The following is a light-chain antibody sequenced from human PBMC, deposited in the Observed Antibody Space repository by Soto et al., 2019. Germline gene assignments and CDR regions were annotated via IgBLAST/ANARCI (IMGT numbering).Light chain of an antibody. CDR3: SSYAGNNDLL. Sequence: QSVLTQPPSASGSPGQSVTISCTGISSDVGGFNYVSWYQQHPGKAPKLMIYEVSKRPSGVPDRFSGSKSGNTASLTVSGLQAEDEADYYCSSYAGNNDLLFGGGTKLTVL. V-gene: IGLV2-8*01. CDR2: EVS. CDR1: SSDVGGFNY. J-gene: IGLJ2*01.